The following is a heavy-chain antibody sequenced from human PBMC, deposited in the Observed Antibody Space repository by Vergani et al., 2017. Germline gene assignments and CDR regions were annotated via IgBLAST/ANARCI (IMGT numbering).Heavy chain of an antibody. CDR3: ARDLARPSNDAFDI. V-gene: IGHV3-33*01. CDR1: GFTFSSYG. Sequence: QVQLVESGGGVVQPGRSLRLSCAASGFTFSSYGMHWVRQAPGKGLEWVAVIWDDGSNKYYADSVKGRFTISRDNSKNTLYLQMNSLRAEDTAVYYCARDLARPSNDAFDIWGQGTMVTVSS. J-gene: IGHJ3*02. CDR2: IWDDGSNK.